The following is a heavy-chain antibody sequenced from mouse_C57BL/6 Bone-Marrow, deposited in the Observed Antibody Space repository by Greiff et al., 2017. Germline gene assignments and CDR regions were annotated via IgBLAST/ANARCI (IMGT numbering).Heavy chain of an antibody. CDR1: GYTFTSYW. D-gene: IGHD4-1*01. J-gene: IGHJ3*01. CDR3: VTGPSFAY. V-gene: IGHV1-50*01. Sequence: QVQLQQPGAELVKPGASVKLSCKASGYTFTSYWMQWVKQRPGQGLEWIGEIDPPDSCTNYNQKFKGKATLTVDTSSSTAYMQLSSLTSEDSAVYYCVTGPSFAYWGQGTLVTVSA. CDR2: IDPPDSCT.